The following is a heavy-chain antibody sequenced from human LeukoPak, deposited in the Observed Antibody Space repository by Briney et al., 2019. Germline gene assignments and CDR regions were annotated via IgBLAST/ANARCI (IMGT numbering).Heavy chain of an antibody. V-gene: IGHV3-30*02. Sequence: GGSLRLSCAASGFTFSSYGMHWVRQAPGKGLEWVAFIRHDGSNKYYADSVKGRFTISRDNSKNTLYLQMNSLRAEDTAVYYCASIVGATTSGFADYWGQGTLVTVSS. CDR3: ASIVGATTSGFADY. D-gene: IGHD1-26*01. CDR2: IRHDGSNK. CDR1: GFTFSSYG. J-gene: IGHJ4*02.